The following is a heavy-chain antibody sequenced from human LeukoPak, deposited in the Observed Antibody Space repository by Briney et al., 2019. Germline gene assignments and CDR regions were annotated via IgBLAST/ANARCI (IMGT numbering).Heavy chain of an antibody. J-gene: IGHJ4*02. CDR1: GGSFSGYY. D-gene: IGHD2-15*01. CDR2: INHSGST. Sequence: TSETLSLTCAVYGGSFSGYYWSWIRQPPGKGLEWIGKINHSGSTNYNPSLKSRVTISVDTSKNQFSLKLSSVTAADTAVYYCARGFTLVVAATPRFDYWGQGTLVTVSS. CDR3: ARGFTLVVAATPRFDY. V-gene: IGHV4-34*01.